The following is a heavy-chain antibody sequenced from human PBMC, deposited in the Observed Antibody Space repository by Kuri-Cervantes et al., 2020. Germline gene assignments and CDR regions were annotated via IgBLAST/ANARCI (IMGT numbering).Heavy chain of an antibody. CDR3: AKDRTQQRTYYYDSSGYPYDAFDI. Sequence: GGSLRLSCAASGFTFDDYAMNWVRQAPGKGLEWVSGISWNSGSIGYADSVKGRFTISRDNAKNSLYLQMNSLRAEDTALYYCAKDRTQQRTYYYDSSGYPYDAFDIWGQGTMVTVSS. CDR2: ISWNSGSI. CDR1: GFTFDDYA. D-gene: IGHD3-22*01. J-gene: IGHJ3*02. V-gene: IGHV3-9*01.